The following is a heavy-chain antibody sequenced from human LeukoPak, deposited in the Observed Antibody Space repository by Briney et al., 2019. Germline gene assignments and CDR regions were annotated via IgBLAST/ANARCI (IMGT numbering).Heavy chain of an antibody. CDR1: GYTFTSYD. J-gene: IGHJ6*02. V-gene: IGHV1-8*01. CDR2: MNPNSGNT. Sequence: ASVKVSCKASGYTFTSYDINWVRQATGQGLEWMGWMNPNSGNTGYAQKFQGRVTMTRNTSISTAYMELSSLRSEDTAVYYCAIAYCGGDCYTDYYYGMDVWGQGTTVTVSS. D-gene: IGHD2-21*02. CDR3: AIAYCGGDCYTDYYYGMDV.